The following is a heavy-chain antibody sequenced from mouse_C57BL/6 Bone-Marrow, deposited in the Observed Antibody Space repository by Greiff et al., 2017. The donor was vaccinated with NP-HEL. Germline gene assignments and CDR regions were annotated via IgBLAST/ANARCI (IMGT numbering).Heavy chain of an antibody. CDR3: AREGLPRDYFDY. J-gene: IGHJ2*01. D-gene: IGHD2-4*01. CDR2: ISDGVIYT. Sequence: LMLVESGGGLVPPVFSPPLPFASSVPPFLLSSLSFFLPPPSTILSFFSSISDGVIYTYYPDNVKGRFTISRDNAKNNLYLQMSHLKSEDTAMYYCAREGLPRDYFDYWGQGTTLTVSS. CDR1: VPPFLLSS. V-gene: IGHV5-4*01.